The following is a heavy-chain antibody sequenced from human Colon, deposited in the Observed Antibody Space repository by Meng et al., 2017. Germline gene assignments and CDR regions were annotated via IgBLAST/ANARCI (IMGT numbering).Heavy chain of an antibody. CDR1: GFTFSDHL. J-gene: IGHJ4*02. V-gene: IGHV3-72*01. Sequence: GESLKISCVASGFTFSDHLMDWVRQAPGEGLEWVGRSRTKASSYTTEYAASVRGRFTVSSDESKNLFYLQMNNLRADDTAVYYCAGGRPGRAPCDYWGQGTLVTISS. CDR2: SRTKASSYTT. D-gene: IGHD1-1*01. CDR3: AGGRPGRAPCDY.